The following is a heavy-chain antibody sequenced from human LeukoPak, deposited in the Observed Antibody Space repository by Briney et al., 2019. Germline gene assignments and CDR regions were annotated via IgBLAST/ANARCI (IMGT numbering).Heavy chain of an antibody. D-gene: IGHD5-18*01. CDR3: ARGQGGYTYGYYFDY. V-gene: IGHV4-39*01. CDR1: GVSISSSNSY. J-gene: IGHJ4*02. CDR2: IYYSGNT. Sequence: SETLSLTCTVSGVSISSSNSYWGWIRQPPGKGLEWIGSIYYSGNTYYNASLKSQVSISIDTSKNQFSLRLTSVTAADTAVYYCARGQGGYTYGYYFDYWGQGTLVTVSS.